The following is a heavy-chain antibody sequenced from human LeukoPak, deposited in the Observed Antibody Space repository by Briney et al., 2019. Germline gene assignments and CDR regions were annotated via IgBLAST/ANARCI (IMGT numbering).Heavy chain of an antibody. CDR1: GGSFSGYY. Sequence: SETLSLTCAVYGGSFSGYYWSWIRQPPGKGLEWIGYIYHSGSTYYNPSLKSRVTISVDRSKNQFSLKLSSVTAADTAVYYCARADSSSYPSAFDYWGQGTLVTVSS. J-gene: IGHJ4*02. V-gene: IGHV4-30-2*01. CDR3: ARADSSSYPSAFDY. CDR2: IYHSGST. D-gene: IGHD6-6*01.